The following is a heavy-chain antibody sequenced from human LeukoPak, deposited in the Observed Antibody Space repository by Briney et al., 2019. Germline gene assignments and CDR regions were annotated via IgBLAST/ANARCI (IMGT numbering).Heavy chain of an antibody. V-gene: IGHV3-23*01. CDR3: AKADGYDFGIGSDFDY. Sequence: PGGSLRLSCAASGFTFSSYAMSWVRQAPGKGLEWVSAISGSGGSTYYAGSVKGRFTISRDNSKNTLYLQMNSLRAEDTAVYYCAKADGYDFGIGSDFDYWGQGTLVTVSS. CDR2: ISGSGGST. J-gene: IGHJ4*02. D-gene: IGHD3-3*01. CDR1: GFTFSSYA.